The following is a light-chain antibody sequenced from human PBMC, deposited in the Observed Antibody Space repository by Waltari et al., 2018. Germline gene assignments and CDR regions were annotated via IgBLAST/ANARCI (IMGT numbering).Light chain of an antibody. CDR3: QQTYSLPVT. J-gene: IGKJ4*02. Sequence: DIQLTQSPSSLSASLGASVTITCRASQNIGTYLNCYQQRPGEAPTRLIYTASNLHPGVPSRFSGSFSGTDFTLTVSSLQPEDFATFYCQQTYSLPVTCGGGTRVELK. CDR2: TAS. V-gene: IGKV1-39*01. CDR1: QNIGTY.